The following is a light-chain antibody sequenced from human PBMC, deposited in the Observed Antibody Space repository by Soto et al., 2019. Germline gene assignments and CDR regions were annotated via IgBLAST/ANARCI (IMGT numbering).Light chain of an antibody. CDR1: QGIRNY. CDR3: QRCDNARRIT. Sequence: DIQMTQSPSSLSASQGDTVTITCRASQGIRNYLAWYQQKPGKAPKLMIYAASALQSGVPSRFSGSGSGTDFTLTIRSLQTEDVATYYCQRCDNARRITFGQGTRLEI. J-gene: IGKJ5*01. CDR2: AAS. V-gene: IGKV1-27*01.